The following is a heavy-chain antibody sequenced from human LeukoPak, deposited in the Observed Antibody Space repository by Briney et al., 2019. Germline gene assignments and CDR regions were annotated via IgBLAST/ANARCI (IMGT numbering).Heavy chain of an antibody. Sequence: PGGSLRLSCAASGFISSRHWMNWGRQAPGKGLEWVAGIDGDGSQKDYVDSVKGRFTIYRDNAKNLLYLLMNSLRVEDTAVYYCARSGVPHGSDIWGQGTMVTVSS. V-gene: IGHV3-7*04. CDR2: IDGDGSQK. J-gene: IGHJ3*02. D-gene: IGHD3-10*01. CDR3: ARSGVPHGSDI. CDR1: GFISSRHW.